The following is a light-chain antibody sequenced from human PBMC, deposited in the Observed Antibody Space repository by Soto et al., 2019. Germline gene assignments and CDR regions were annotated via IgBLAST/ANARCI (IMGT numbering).Light chain of an antibody. CDR3: SSYTSSSTLV. V-gene: IGLV2-14*01. J-gene: IGLJ1*01. CDR1: SSDVGGYNY. Sequence: QSVLTQPASVSGSPGQSITISCTGTSSDVGGYNYVSWYQQHPGKAPKLMIYEVSNRPSGVSNRYSGSKSGNTASLTISGLQAEYEAEYSCSSYTSSSTLVFGTGTKLTVL. CDR2: EVS.